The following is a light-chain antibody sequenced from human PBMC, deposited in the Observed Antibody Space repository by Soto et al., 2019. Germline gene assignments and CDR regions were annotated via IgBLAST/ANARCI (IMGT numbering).Light chain of an antibody. CDR2: GAS. CDR1: QSVSNY. V-gene: IGKV3-20*01. Sequence: DIVLTKSPGTLSLSAGERATLSCRASQSVSNYLAWYQQKPGHAPRLLIYGASNRPTGIPDRFSGSGSGTDFTLTITRLEPEDFAVYCCQPYNASPWTFGQGTNVEIK. CDR3: QPYNASPWT. J-gene: IGKJ1*01.